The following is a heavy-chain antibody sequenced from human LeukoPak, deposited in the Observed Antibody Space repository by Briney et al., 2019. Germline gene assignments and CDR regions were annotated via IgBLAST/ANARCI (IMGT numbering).Heavy chain of an antibody. CDR3: AIDPG. D-gene: IGHD3-9*01. V-gene: IGHV3-48*03. CDR2: IIGSGSTI. J-gene: IGHJ4*02. Sequence: PGGSLRLSCAASGFTSSSYEMNWARQAPGKGLEWVSYIIGSGSTIYYADSGKGRFTISRDNAKNSLYLQMHSLSAEDPAVYYCAIDPGWGQGTLVTVSS. CDR1: GFTSSSYE.